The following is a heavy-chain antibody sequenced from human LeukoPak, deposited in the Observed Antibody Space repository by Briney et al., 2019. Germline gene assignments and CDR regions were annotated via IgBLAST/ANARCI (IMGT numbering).Heavy chain of an antibody. D-gene: IGHD2-15*01. V-gene: IGHV3-30*02. Sequence: PGGTLRLSCAASGFTFSSYGMHWVRQAPGKGLEGVAFIRQDGSDKYYVDSVKGRFTISRDNSENTLYLQINSLTVEDTAVFYCAKDPGSGIPDHFDYWGQGTLVTVSS. CDR1: GFTFSSYG. J-gene: IGHJ4*02. CDR3: AKDPGSGIPDHFDY. CDR2: IRQDGSDK.